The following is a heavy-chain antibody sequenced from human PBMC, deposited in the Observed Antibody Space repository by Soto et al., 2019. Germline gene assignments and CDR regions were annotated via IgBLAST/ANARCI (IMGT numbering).Heavy chain of an antibody. CDR3: ARDSIAARGNFQH. CDR1: GYTFTSYA. J-gene: IGHJ1*01. D-gene: IGHD6-6*01. V-gene: IGHV1-3*01. CDR2: INAGNGNT. Sequence: ASVKVSCKASGYTFTSYAMHWVRQAPGQRLEWMGWINAGNGNTKYSQKFQGRVTITRDTSASTAYMELSSLRSEDTAVYYCARDSIAARGNFQHWGQGNLVTVSS.